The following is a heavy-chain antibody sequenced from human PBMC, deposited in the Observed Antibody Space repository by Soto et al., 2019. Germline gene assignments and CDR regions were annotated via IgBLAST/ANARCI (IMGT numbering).Heavy chain of an antibody. D-gene: IGHD1-7*01. CDR3: ARSETGTEDYFDY. V-gene: IGHV1-69*13. Sequence: PSVKVSCKASGGTFSSYAISWVRQAPGQGLEWMGGITPIFGTANYAQKFQGRVTITADESTSTAYMELSSLRSEDTAVYYCARSETGTEDYFDYWGQGTLVTVSS. J-gene: IGHJ4*02. CDR1: GGTFSSYA. CDR2: ITPIFGTA.